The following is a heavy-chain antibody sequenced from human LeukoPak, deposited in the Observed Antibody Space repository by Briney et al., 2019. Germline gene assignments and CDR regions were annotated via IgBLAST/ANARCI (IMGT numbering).Heavy chain of an antibody. D-gene: IGHD6-6*01. J-gene: IGHJ6*02. CDR3: ARDLEYSSSLTPVYYYYGMDV. V-gene: IGHV3-33*01. CDR1: GFTFSSYG. Sequence: GGPLRLPCAASGFTFSSYGMHWLRQAPGKGLEGVAFIWYDGSNKYYADSVKGRFTISRDNSKNTLYLQMNSLRAEDTAVYYCARDLEYSSSLTPVYYYYGMDVWGQGTTVTVSS. CDR2: IWYDGSNK.